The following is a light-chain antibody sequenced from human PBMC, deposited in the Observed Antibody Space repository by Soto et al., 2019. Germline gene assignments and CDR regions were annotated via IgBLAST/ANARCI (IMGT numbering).Light chain of an antibody. CDR2: GAS. Sequence: EIVMTQSPATLSVSPGERATVPCRASQSVSNNLAWYQQKPGQAPRLLIYGASTRATGIPARFSGSGYGTEFTLTISSLQSEDFAVYYCQQYGSLSWTFGQGTKVDIK. J-gene: IGKJ1*01. CDR3: QQYGSLSWT. V-gene: IGKV3-15*01. CDR1: QSVSNN.